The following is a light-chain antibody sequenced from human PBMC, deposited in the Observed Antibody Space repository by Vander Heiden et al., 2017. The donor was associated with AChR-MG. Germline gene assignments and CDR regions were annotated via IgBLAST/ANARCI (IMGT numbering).Light chain of an antibody. J-gene: IGKJ2*01. Sequence: EIVMTQSPATLSVSPGEGATLACRASQSVGSNLAWHQQNPGQAPRLLIYGASTRATGIPARFSGSGSGTEFTLTISSLQSEDFAVYYCQQFNNWPYTFGQGTKLQVK. CDR1: QSVGSN. CDR2: GAS. CDR3: QQFNNWPYT. V-gene: IGKV3-15*01.